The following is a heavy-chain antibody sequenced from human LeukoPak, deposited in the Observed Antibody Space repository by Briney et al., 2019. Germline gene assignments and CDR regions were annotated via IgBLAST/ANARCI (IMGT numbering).Heavy chain of an antibody. CDR3: AKSYSSGWNYFEY. CDR1: GFTFSRYA. Sequence: GGSLRLSCAASGFTFSRYAMSWVRQAPGKGLEWVSSISGSGGTTYYADSVKGRFTISRDNSKNTLYVQMNSLRAEDTAVYYCAKSYSSGWNYFEYWGQGTLVTVSS. J-gene: IGHJ4*02. V-gene: IGHV3-23*01. D-gene: IGHD6-19*01. CDR2: ISGSGGTT.